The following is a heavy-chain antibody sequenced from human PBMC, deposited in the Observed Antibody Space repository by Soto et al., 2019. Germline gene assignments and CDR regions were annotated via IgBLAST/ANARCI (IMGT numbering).Heavy chain of an antibody. CDR3: AREVFDYYYMDV. V-gene: IGHV4-59*01. D-gene: IGHD3-3*01. CDR2: IYYSWST. Sequence: SETLSLTCTVSGGSISSYYWSWIRQPPGKGLEWIGYIYYSWSTNYNPSLKSRVTISVDTSKNQFSLKLSSVTAADTAVYYCAREVFDYYYMDVWGKGTTVTVSS. J-gene: IGHJ6*03. CDR1: GGSISSYY.